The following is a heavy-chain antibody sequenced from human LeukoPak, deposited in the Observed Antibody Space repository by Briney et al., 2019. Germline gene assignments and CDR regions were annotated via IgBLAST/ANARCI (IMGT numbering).Heavy chain of an antibody. CDR1: GGSISSSSYY. V-gene: IGHV4-39*01. D-gene: IGHD3-3*01. CDR2: IYYSGST. Sequence: PSETLSLTCTVSGGSISSSSYYWGWIRQPPGKGLEWIGSIYYSGSTYYNPSLKSRVTISVDTSKNQFSLKLSSVTAADTAVYYCAXHPYDFWSGYYRINWXDPXGQGXXVTV. CDR3: AXHPYDFWSGYYRINWXDP. J-gene: IGHJ5*02.